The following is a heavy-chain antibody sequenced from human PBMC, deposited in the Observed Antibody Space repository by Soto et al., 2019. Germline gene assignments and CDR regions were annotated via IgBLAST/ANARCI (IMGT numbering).Heavy chain of an antibody. Sequence: SGTLSLTCTVSSGSVSSGSHYWSWIRQPPGKGLEWIGYIYYSGSTRYNPSLKSRVTISVDTSKNQLSLKLSSVTAADTAVYYCARKVVIIRGWFDPWGQGTLVTVSS. J-gene: IGHJ5*02. CDR3: ARKVVIIRGWFDP. V-gene: IGHV4-61*01. CDR1: SGSVSSGSHY. CDR2: IYYSGST. D-gene: IGHD3-3*01.